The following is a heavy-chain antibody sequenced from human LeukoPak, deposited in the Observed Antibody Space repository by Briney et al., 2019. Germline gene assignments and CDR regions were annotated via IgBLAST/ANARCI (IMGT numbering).Heavy chain of an antibody. D-gene: IGHD5-24*01. CDR3: ARQIDIDGYNYESRLGGFDI. CDR1: GFTFSNYN. J-gene: IGHJ3*02. CDR2: IGSSSTYM. Sequence: PGGSLRLPCAASGFTFSNYNMNWVRQAPGKGLEWVSSIGSSSTYMYYADSVKGRFTISRDNAKNSLYLQMNSLRAEDTAMYYCARQIDIDGYNYESRLGGFDIWGQGTMVTVS. V-gene: IGHV3-21*01.